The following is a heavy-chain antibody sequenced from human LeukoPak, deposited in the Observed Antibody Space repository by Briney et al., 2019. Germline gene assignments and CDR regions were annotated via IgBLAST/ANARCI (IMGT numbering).Heavy chain of an antibody. V-gene: IGHV4-59*01. CDR3: ARGNQGYYDSSGYTL. D-gene: IGHD3-22*01. J-gene: IGHJ4*02. CDR2: IYYSGST. CDR1: GGSISSYY. Sequence: PSETLSLTCTVSGGSISSYYWSWIRQPPGKGLEWIGYIYYSGSTNYNPSLKSRVTISVDTSKNQFSLKLSSVTAADTAVYYCARGNQGYYDSSGYTLWGQGTLVTVSS.